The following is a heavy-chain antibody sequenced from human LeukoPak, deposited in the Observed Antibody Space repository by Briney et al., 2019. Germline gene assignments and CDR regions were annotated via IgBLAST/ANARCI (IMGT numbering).Heavy chain of an antibody. V-gene: IGHV3-9*01. D-gene: IGHD3-22*01. CDR1: GFMFDNYA. J-gene: IGHJ4*02. Sequence: PGGSLRLSCAASGFMFDNYAMHWVRQAPGKGLEWVSGISWNSGDIDYADSVKGRFTISRDNAKNSLYLQMNSLRAEDTAVYYCVRDDDRPDNGLDYWGQGTLVTVSS. CDR3: VRDDDRPDNGLDY. CDR2: ISWNSGDI.